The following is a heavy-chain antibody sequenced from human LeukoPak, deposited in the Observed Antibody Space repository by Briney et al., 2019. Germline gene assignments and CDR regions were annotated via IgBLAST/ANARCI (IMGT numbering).Heavy chain of an antibody. CDR3: ARVGYYDSSGYFDY. J-gene: IGHJ4*02. CDR1: GYTFTMYY. Sequence: ASVKVSCKASGYTFTMYYIHWVRQAPGQGLEWMGMINPSDGATTYAQRFQGRVTMTRDTSISTAYMELSRLRSDDTAVYYCARVGYYDSSGYFDYWGQGTLVTVSS. D-gene: IGHD3-22*01. V-gene: IGHV1-2*02. CDR2: INPSDGAT.